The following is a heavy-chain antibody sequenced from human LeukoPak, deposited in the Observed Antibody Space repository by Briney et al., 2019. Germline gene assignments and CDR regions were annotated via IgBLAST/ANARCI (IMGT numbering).Heavy chain of an antibody. V-gene: IGHV3-21*01. D-gene: IGHD2-15*01. J-gene: IGHJ4*02. CDR2: ISSSSSYI. CDR3: ARHTTLDPGYCTGGSCPPRYYFDY. CDR1: GFSVSSNY. Sequence: PGGSLRLSCVASGFSVSSNYLGWVRQAPGKGLEWVSSISSSSSYIYYADSVKGRFTISRDNAKNSLYLQMNSLRAEDTAVYYCARHTTLDPGYCTGGSCPPRYYFDYWGQGTLVTVSS.